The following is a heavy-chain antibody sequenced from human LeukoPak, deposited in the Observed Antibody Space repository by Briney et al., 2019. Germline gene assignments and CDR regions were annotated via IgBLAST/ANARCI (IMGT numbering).Heavy chain of an antibody. CDR2: INPNSGGT. J-gene: IGHJ4*02. Sequence: VASVKVSCKASGYTFTGYYMHWVRQAPGQGLEWMGWINPNSGGTNYAQKFQGRVTMTRDTSISTAYMELSRLRSDDTAVYYCARSLFVVVPAAIRPPDYWGQGTLVTVSS. V-gene: IGHV1-2*02. CDR3: ARSLFVVVPAAIRPPDY. CDR1: GYTFTGYY. D-gene: IGHD2-2*02.